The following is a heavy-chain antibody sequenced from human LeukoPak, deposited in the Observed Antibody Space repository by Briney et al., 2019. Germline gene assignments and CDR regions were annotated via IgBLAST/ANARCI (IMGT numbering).Heavy chain of an antibody. CDR3: ARDTSHDSSGYRFDY. CDR2: INPSGGST. J-gene: IGHJ4*02. CDR1: GYTFTSYY. Sequence: GASVKVSCKASGYTFTSYYMHWVRQAPGQGLEWMGIINPSGGSTSYAQKFQGRVTMTRDTSTSTVYMELSSLRSEDTAVYYCARDTSHDSSGYRFDYWGQGTLVTVSA. D-gene: IGHD3-22*01. V-gene: IGHV1-46*01.